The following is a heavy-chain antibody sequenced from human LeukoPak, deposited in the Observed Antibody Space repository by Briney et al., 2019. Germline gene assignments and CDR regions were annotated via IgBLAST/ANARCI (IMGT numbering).Heavy chain of an antibody. V-gene: IGHV4-59*12. CDR3: ARERQLDY. CDR2: IYYSGST. D-gene: IGHD1-1*01. Sequence: SETLSLTCTVSGGSITSYYWNWIRQPPGKGLEWIGYIYYSGSTYYNPSLKSRVTISVDTSKNQFSLKLSSVTAADTAVYYCARERQLDYWGQGTLVTVSS. CDR1: GGSITSYY. J-gene: IGHJ4*02.